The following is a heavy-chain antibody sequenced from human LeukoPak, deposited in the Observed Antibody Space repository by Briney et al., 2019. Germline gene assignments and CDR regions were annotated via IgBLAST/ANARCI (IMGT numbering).Heavy chain of an antibody. Sequence: ASVKVSCKASGYTFTSYDINWVRQATGQGLEWMGWMNPNSGGTNYAQKFQGRVTMTRDTSISTAYMELSRLRSDDTAVYYCARGITISDYWGQGTLVTVSS. D-gene: IGHD3-10*01. CDR1: GYTFTSYD. CDR3: ARGITISDY. V-gene: IGHV1-2*02. J-gene: IGHJ4*02. CDR2: MNPNSGGT.